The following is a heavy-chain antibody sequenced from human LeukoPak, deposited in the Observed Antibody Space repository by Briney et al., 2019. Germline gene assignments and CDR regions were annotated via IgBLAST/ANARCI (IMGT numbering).Heavy chain of an antibody. CDR3: ARGYDFWSGYTFPYYFDY. Sequence: ASVKVSCRASGYTFTGYYMHWVRQAPGQGLEWMGWINPNSGGTNYAQKFQGRATMTRDTSISTAYMELSRLRSDDTAVYYCARGYDFWSGYTFPYYFDYWGQGTLVTVSS. J-gene: IGHJ4*02. CDR1: GYTFTGYY. V-gene: IGHV1-2*02. D-gene: IGHD3-3*01. CDR2: INPNSGGT.